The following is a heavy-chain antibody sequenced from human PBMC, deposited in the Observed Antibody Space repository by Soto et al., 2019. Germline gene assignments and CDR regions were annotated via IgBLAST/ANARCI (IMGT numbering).Heavy chain of an antibody. CDR3: AGGVDTAILGWGYYYYYYGMDV. CDR2: INPSGGST. D-gene: IGHD5-18*01. V-gene: IGHV1-46*01. J-gene: IGHJ6*02. Sequence: ASVKVSCKASGYTFTSYYMHWVRQAPGQGLEWMGIINPSGGSTSYAQKFQGRVTMTRDTSTSTVYMELSSLRSEDTAVYYWAGGVDTAILGWGYYYYYYGMDVWGQGTTVTVSS. CDR1: GYTFTSYY.